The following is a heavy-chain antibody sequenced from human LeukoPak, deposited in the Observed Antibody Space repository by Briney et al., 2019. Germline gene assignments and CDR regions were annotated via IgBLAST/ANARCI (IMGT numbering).Heavy chain of an antibody. V-gene: IGHV4-31*03. D-gene: IGHD3-22*01. CDR3: ARVIVVGDQSYYFDY. CDR2: IYYSGST. Sequence: SQTLSLTCTVSGGSISSGGYYWSWIRQHPGKGLEWIGYIYYSGSTYNNPCLKSRVTISVDTSKNQFSLKRSSVTAADTAVYYCARVIVVGDQSYYFDYWGQGTLVTVSS. J-gene: IGHJ4*02. CDR1: GGSISSGGYY.